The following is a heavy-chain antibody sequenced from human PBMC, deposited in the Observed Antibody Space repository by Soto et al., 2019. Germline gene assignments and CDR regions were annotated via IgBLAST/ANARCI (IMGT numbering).Heavy chain of an antibody. D-gene: IGHD2-15*01. V-gene: IGHV3-21*01. J-gene: IGHJ4*02. Sequence: GGSLRLSCVGSGFTFSGNSMNWVRQAPGKGLEWVSCITSTSTFIYYADSVRGRFTISRDNAKNSVFLQMNALRVEDTAVYYCARGSVVGMGQELDYWGQGVLVTVSS. CDR2: ITSTSTFI. CDR1: GFTFSGNS. CDR3: ARGSVVGMGQELDY.